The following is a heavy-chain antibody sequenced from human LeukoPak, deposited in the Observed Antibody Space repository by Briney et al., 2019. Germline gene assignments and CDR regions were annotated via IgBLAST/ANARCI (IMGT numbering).Heavy chain of an antibody. D-gene: IGHD3-3*01. V-gene: IGHV1-24*01. J-gene: IGHJ6*02. CDR2: FDPEDGET. CDR1: GYTLTELS. Sequence: ASVTVSCKVSGYTLTELSMHWVRQAPGKGLEWMGGFDPEDGETIYAQKFQGRVTMTEDTSTDTAYMELSSLRSEDTAVYYCATAPPITIFGVAHYGMDVWGQGTTVTVSS. CDR3: ATAPPITIFGVAHYGMDV.